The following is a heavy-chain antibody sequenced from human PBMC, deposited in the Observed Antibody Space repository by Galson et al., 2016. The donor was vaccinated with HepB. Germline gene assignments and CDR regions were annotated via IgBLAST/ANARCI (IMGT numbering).Heavy chain of an antibody. CDR1: GGSIDRSDFY. V-gene: IGHV4-39*07. D-gene: IGHD3-16*01. CDR3: ARDHAYAWGQVGH. J-gene: IGHJ4*02. CDR2: KHYSGNT. Sequence: ETLSLTCTVSGGSIDRSDFYWGWIRQPPGKGLEWIGSKHYSGNTYYSLSLKGRGTISVDTSKNQFSLRLRSLTAADTAVYYCARDHAYAWGQVGHWGQGTVASVSS.